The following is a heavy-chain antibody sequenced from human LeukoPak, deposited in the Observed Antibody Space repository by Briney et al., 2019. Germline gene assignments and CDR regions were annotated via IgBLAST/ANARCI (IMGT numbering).Heavy chain of an antibody. CDR3: ARVRGYSGPPEI. CDR1: GYTFTGYY. V-gene: IGHV1-2*02. CDR2: INPNSGGT. J-gene: IGHJ4*02. D-gene: IGHD5-12*01. Sequence: GASVKVSCKASGYTFTGYYMHWVRQAPGQGLEWMGWINPNSGGTNYAQKFQGRVTMTRDTSISTAYMELSRLRSDGTAVYYCARVRGYSGPPEIWGQGTLVTVSS.